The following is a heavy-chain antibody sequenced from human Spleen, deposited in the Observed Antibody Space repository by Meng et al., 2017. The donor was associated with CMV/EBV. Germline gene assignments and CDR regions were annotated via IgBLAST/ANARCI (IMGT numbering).Heavy chain of an antibody. CDR1: GFTFSSYE. CDR2: ISSSGSTI. V-gene: IGHV3-48*03. D-gene: IGHD1-7*01. CDR3: ARDLTGTIRGWFDP. Sequence: GGSLRLSCAASGFTFSSYEMNWVRQAPGKGLEWVSYISSSGSTIYYADSVKGRFTISRDNAKNSLYLQMNSLRAEDTAVYYCARDLTGTIRGWFDPWGQGTLVTVSS. J-gene: IGHJ5*02.